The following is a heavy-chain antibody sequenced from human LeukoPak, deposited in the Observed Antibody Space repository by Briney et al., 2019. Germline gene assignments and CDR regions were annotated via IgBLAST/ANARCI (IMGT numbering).Heavy chain of an antibody. CDR3: ARAPIVGAPFDY. CDR1: GYSISSGYY. V-gene: IGHV4-38-2*02. D-gene: IGHD1-26*01. Sequence: SETLSLTCTVSGYSISSGYYWGWIRQPPGKGLQWIGSIYRSGSTYYNPSLKSRVTISVDTSKNQFSLKLSSVTAADTAVYYCARAPIVGAPFDYWGQGTLVTVSS. CDR2: IYRSGST. J-gene: IGHJ4*02.